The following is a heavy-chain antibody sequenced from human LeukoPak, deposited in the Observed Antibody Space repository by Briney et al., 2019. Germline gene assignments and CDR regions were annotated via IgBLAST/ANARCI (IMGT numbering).Heavy chain of an antibody. CDR1: GYTLTSYG. CDR2: ISAYNGNT. D-gene: IGHD2-2*02. V-gene: IGHV1-18*01. Sequence: GASVKVSCKASGYTLTSYGISWVRQAPGQGLEWMGWISAYNGNTNYAQKLQGRVTMTTDTSTSTAYMELRSLRSDDTAVYYCARELKGDYCSSTSCYTGTWFDPWGQGTLVTVSS. J-gene: IGHJ5*02. CDR3: ARELKGDYCSSTSCYTGTWFDP.